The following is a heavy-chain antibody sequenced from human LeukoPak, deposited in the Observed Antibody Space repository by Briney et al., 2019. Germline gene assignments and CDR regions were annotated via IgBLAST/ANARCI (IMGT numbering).Heavy chain of an antibody. CDR2: IKRDGSEK. CDR1: GLTIRSYW. J-gene: IGHJ4*02. D-gene: IGHD2-21*01. Sequence: QAGGSLRLSCAASGLTIRSYWMTWVRQAPGKGLEWVGNIKRDGSEKYYVDSVKGRFTISRDNAKNSLYLQMSRRRLEDTAIYYCTRDEGATVINYRFDLWGQGAQVSVSS. CDR3: TRDEGATVINYRFDL. V-gene: IGHV3-7*01.